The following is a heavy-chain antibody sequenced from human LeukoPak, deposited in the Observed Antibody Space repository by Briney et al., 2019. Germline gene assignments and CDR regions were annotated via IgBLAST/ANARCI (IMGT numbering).Heavy chain of an antibody. V-gene: IGHV3-30*03. CDR1: GFTFSSYG. CDR3: ARRLDG. D-gene: IGHD3-9*01. Sequence: GRSLRLSCAASGFTFSSYGMHWVRQAPGKGLEWVAVISYDGSNKYYADSVKGRFTISRDNSKNTLYLQMNSLRAEDTAVYYCARRLDGWGQGTLVTVSS. J-gene: IGHJ4*02. CDR2: ISYDGSNK.